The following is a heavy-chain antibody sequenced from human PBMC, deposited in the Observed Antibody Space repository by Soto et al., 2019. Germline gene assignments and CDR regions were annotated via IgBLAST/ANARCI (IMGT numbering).Heavy chain of an antibody. D-gene: IGHD6-6*01. Sequence: QVQLVQSGAEVKKPGSSVKVSCKASGGTFSSYAISWVRQAPGHGLEWRGGIIPISGTPTYAQKFQGRVTITADESTSTAYMELSSLRSEDTAVYYCARLKRIAAQLKAGYYFDCWGQGTLVTVSS. CDR3: ARLKRIAAQLKAGYYFDC. J-gene: IGHJ4*02. CDR1: GGTFSSYA. CDR2: IIPISGTP. V-gene: IGHV1-69*01.